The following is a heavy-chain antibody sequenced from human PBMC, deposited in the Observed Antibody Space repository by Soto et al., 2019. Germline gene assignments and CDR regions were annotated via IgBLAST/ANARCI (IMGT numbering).Heavy chain of an antibody. CDR2: INPNSGDT. D-gene: IGHD2-15*01. CDR3: AREAGYCSGGGCFDY. CDR1: GDTFISYY. V-gene: IGHV1-2*04. J-gene: IGHJ4*02. Sequence: ASVKVSCKTSGDTFISYYMNWVRQAPGQGLEWMGWINPNSGDTKYAQKFQGWVTMTRDTSTSTAYMELSSLRSEDTAVYYCAREAGYCSGGGCFDYWGQGTLVTVSS.